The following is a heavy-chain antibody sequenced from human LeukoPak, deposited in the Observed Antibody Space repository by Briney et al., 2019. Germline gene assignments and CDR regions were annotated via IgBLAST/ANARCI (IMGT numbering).Heavy chain of an antibody. CDR3: ARAGGYYDFWSGYPH. D-gene: IGHD3-3*01. CDR1: GGTFSSYA. J-gene: IGHJ4*02. Sequence: SVKVSSKAPGGTFSSYAISWVRQAPGQGLEWTETTIPIFGIANYAEKFQGRVTITADKSTSTAYMELSSLRSEDTAVYYCARAGGYYDFWSGYPHWGQGTLVTVSS. V-gene: IGHV1-69*04. CDR2: TIPIFGIA.